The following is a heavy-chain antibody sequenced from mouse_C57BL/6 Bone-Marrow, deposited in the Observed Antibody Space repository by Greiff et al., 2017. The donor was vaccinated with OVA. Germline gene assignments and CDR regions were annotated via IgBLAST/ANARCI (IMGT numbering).Heavy chain of an antibody. J-gene: IGHJ4*01. D-gene: IGHD1-1*01. CDR2: ISYSGST. CDR3: ARGGITTVVTGGAMDY. CDR1: GYSITSDY. Sequence: EVKLMESGPGLAKPSQTLSLTCSVTGYSITSDYWNWIRKFPGNKLEYMGYISYSGSTYYNPSLKSRISITRDTSKNQYYLQLNSVTTEDTATYYCARGGITTVVTGGAMDYWGQGTSVTVSS. V-gene: IGHV3-8*01.